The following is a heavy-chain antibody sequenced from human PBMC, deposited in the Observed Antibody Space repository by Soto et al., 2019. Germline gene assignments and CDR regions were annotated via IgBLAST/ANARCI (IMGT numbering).Heavy chain of an antibody. J-gene: IGHJ6*01. Sequence: SQTLSLTCAISGDSVSSNIAAWNCIRQSPSRGLEWLGRTYYRSKWYNDYAVSVKSRITINPDTSKNQFSLQLNSVTPEDTAVYYCARGLASRPSNGMDVWGQGTTVTVSS. D-gene: IGHD6-19*01. CDR1: GDSVSSNIAA. CDR2: TYYRSKWYN. CDR3: ARGLASRPSNGMDV. V-gene: IGHV6-1*01.